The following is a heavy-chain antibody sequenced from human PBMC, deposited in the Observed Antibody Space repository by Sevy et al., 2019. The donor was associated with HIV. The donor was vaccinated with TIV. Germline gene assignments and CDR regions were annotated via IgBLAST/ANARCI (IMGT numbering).Heavy chain of an antibody. CDR3: ANLGVLRGVRDAFDI. CDR1: GFTFSSYA. Sequence: GGSLRLSCAASGFTFSSYAMSWVRQAPGKGLEWVSAISGSGGSTYYADSVKGRFTISRDNSKNTLYLQMNSLRAEDTAVYYCANLGVLRGVRDAFDIWGQGTMVTVSS. V-gene: IGHV3-23*01. D-gene: IGHD2-8*02. J-gene: IGHJ3*02. CDR2: ISGSGGST.